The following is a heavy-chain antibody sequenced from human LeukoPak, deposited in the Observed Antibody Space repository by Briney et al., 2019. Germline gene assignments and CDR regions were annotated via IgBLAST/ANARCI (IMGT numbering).Heavy chain of an antibody. J-gene: IGHJ4*02. CDR3: AKARDGFGVDTIDS. Sequence: GGSLRLSCAASGFTFSSYAMTWVRQAPGKGLEWVSSISGSGRDSYYADSVKGRFTISRDNSKNTVFLQMNSLRAEDTAVFYCAKARDGFGVDTIDSWGQGTLVTVSS. D-gene: IGHD3-3*01. CDR2: ISGSGRDS. CDR1: GFTFSSYA. V-gene: IGHV3-23*01.